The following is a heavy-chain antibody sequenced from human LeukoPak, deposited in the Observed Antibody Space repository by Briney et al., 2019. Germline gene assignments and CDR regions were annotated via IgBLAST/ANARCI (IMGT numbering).Heavy chain of an antibody. Sequence: PGGSLRLSCAASGFTFSSYSMNWVRQAPGKGLEWVSSISSSSSYIYYADSVKGRFTISRDNAKNSLYLQMNSLRAEDTAVYYCARGPREYCSSTSCSFDYWGQGTLVTVSS. J-gene: IGHJ4*02. CDR1: GFTFSSYS. V-gene: IGHV3-21*01. CDR3: ARGPREYCSSTSCSFDY. D-gene: IGHD2-2*01. CDR2: ISSSSSYI.